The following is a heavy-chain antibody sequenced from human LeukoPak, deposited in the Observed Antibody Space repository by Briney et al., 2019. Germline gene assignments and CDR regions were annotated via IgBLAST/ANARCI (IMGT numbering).Heavy chain of an antibody. Sequence: GASVKVSCKASGYTFTSYYMHWVRQAPGQGLEWMGWISAYNGNTNYAQKLQGRVTMTTDTSTSTAYMELRSLRSDDTAVYYCARDGGYTIFGVAITSGNDYWGQGTLVTVSS. CDR3: ARDGGYTIFGVAITSGNDY. CDR2: ISAYNGNT. J-gene: IGHJ4*02. V-gene: IGHV1-18*04. D-gene: IGHD3-3*01. CDR1: GYTFTSYY.